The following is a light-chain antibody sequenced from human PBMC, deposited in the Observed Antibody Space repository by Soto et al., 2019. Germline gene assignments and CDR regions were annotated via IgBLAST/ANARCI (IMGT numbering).Light chain of an antibody. V-gene: IGLV2-14*01. CDR3: TSYTSSTTLYV. J-gene: IGLJ1*01. CDR1: SSDVGDYTS. CDR2: EVS. Sequence: QSALTQPASVSGSRGQSISISCTGPSSDVGDYTSVSWFQQHPGKAPKLMIYEVSNRPSGVSNRFSGSKSANTASLTISGLQAEDEADYYCTSYTSSTTLYVFGTGTKVTVL.